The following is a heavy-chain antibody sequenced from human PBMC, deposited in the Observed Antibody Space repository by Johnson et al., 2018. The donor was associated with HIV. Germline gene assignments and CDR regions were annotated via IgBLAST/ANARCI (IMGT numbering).Heavy chain of an antibody. V-gene: IGHV3-33*06. J-gene: IGHJ3*02. CDR2: MWFDGSNK. Sequence: QVQLVESGGGVGQPGRSPRLSCAATGFTFSTYGTHGVRKAPGKGMEWVAVMWFDGSNKYSADSVKGRFTISRDNSKNTLYLQMTSLRAEDTAVYYCAKDQWSSSWTNDAFDIWGQGTMVTVSS. CDR3: AKDQWSSSWTNDAFDI. CDR1: GFTFSTYG. D-gene: IGHD6-13*01.